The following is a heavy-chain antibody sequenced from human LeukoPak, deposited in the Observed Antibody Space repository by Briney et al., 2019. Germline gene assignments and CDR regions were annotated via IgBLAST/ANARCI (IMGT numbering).Heavy chain of an antibody. Sequence: PSETLSLTCTVSGFSISSYYWSWVRQPPGKGLEWVGYIYYSGSTNYNPSLKSRVTISVDTSKNQFSLKLSSVTAADTAVYYCARSERPFYYGSGPPWYFDLWGRGTLVTVSS. CDR1: GFSISSYY. J-gene: IGHJ2*01. V-gene: IGHV4-59*01. CDR2: IYYSGST. CDR3: ARSERPFYYGSGPPWYFDL. D-gene: IGHD3-10*01.